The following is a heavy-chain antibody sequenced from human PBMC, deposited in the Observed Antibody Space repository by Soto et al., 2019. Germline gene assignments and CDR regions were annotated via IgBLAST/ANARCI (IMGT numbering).Heavy chain of an antibody. J-gene: IGHJ6*02. CDR2: IIPIFGTA. V-gene: IGHV1-69*13. D-gene: IGHD6-13*01. CDR3: ARLIADSGYYYYGMDV. CDR1: GGTFSSYA. Sequence: ASVKVSCKASGGTFSSYAISWVRQAPGQGLEWMGGIIPIFGTANYAQKFQGRVTITADESTSTAYMELSSLRSEDTAVYYCARLIADSGYYYYGMDVCGQGPTVTVSS.